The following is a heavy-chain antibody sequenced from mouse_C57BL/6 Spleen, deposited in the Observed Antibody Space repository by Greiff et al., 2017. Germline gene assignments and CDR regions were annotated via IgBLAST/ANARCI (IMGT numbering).Heavy chain of an antibody. Sequence: VQLQQPGTELVMPGASVKLSCKASGYTFTSYWMHWVKQRPGQGLEWIGEIDPSDSYTNYNQKFKGKSTVTVDKSSSTAYMQLSSLTSEDSAVYYCAIEFDYWGQGTTLTVSS. CDR3: AIEFDY. J-gene: IGHJ2*01. CDR1: GYTFTSYW. V-gene: IGHV1-69*01. CDR2: IDPSDSYT.